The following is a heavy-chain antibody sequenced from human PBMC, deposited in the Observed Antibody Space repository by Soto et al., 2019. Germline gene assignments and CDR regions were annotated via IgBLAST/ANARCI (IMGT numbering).Heavy chain of an antibody. CDR1: GFTFTSSA. J-gene: IGHJ4*02. Sequence: ASVKVSCKASGFTFTSSAVQWVRQARGQRLEWIGWIVVGSGNTNYAQKFQERVTITRDMSTSTAYMELSSLRSEDTAVSYCAAAPSSGYYYLNYWGQGTLVTVSS. CDR2: IVVGSGNT. CDR3: AAAPSSGYYYLNY. D-gene: IGHD3-22*01. V-gene: IGHV1-58*01.